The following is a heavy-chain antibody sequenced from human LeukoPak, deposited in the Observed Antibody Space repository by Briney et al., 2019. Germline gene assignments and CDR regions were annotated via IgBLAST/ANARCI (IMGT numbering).Heavy chain of an antibody. J-gene: IGHJ4*02. CDR3: VRLRDSGGHSSFDN. CDR2: INSDGTTT. Sequence: HPGESLRLSCAASGFTFSRYWMHWVRQVPGKGLVWVSHINSDGTTTTYADSVKGRFTISRDNDKSMLFLQMHSLRAEDTAVYFCVRLRDSGGHSSFDNWGQGTRVTVSP. V-gene: IGHV3-74*01. CDR1: GFTFSRYW. D-gene: IGHD2-21*01.